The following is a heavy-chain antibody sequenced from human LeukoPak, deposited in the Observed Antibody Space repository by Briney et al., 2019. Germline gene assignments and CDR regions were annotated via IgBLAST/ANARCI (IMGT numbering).Heavy chain of an antibody. Sequence: PSETLSLTCAVYGGSFSGYYWSWIRQPPGKGLEWIGEINHSGSTNYNPSLKSRVTISVDTSKNQFSLKLSSVTAADTAVYYCARHRRDYYGSGRMYYFHYWGQGTLVTVSS. CDR2: INHSGST. CDR3: ARHRRDYYGSGRMYYFHY. V-gene: IGHV4-34*01. D-gene: IGHD3-10*01. J-gene: IGHJ4*02. CDR1: GGSFSGYY.